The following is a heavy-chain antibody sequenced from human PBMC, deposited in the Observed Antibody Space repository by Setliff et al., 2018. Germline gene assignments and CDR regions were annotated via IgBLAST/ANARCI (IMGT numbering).Heavy chain of an antibody. CDR2: IDPSGDYT. CDR3: VRDGSHYFDY. J-gene: IGHJ4*02. CDR1: GYTFTGYY. Sequence: ASVKVSCKASGYTFTGYYMHWVRQAPGQGLEWMGIIDPSGDYTNYAQKFQGRVTMTRDTSTTTVYMELSSLRSDDTAVYYCVRDGSHYFDYWGQGTLVTVSS. V-gene: IGHV1-46*01. D-gene: IGHD6-19*01.